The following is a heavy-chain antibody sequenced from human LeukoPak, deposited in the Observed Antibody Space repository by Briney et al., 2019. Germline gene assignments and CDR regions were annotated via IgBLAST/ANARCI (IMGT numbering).Heavy chain of an antibody. Sequence: ASVKVSCKASGYTFSSYGISWVRQAPGQGLEWMGWISAYNGNTKYAQKLQGRVTMTTDTSTSTAYMELRSLRSDDTAVYYCARDKGKWEHLRYFDYWGRGTLVTVSS. CDR2: ISAYNGNT. CDR3: ARDKGKWEHLRYFDY. D-gene: IGHD1-26*01. CDR1: GYTFSSYG. V-gene: IGHV1-18*01. J-gene: IGHJ4*02.